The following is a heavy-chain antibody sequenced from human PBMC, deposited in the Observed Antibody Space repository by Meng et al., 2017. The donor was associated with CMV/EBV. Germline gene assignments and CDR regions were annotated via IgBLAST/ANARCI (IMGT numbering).Heavy chain of an antibody. CDR2: IDPTGGRT. CDR3: ARSDCSRSSCYLATFDH. D-gene: IGHD2-2*01. Sequence: YHFGNYHMQWVRQAPGQGPEWMGIIDPTGGRTNYARDFEGRVTMTRDTSTNTVYLELTSLRDDDTAVYYCARSDCSRSSCYLATFDHWGQGTLVTVSS. J-gene: IGHJ4*02. V-gene: IGHV1-46*01. CDR1: YHFGNYH.